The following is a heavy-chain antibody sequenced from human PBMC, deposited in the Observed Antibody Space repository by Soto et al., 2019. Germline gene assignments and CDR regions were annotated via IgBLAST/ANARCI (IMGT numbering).Heavy chain of an antibody. V-gene: IGHV4-59*01. CDR1: GGSISSYY. J-gene: IGHJ4*02. CDR3: ARGEYSDYALAPSDC. D-gene: IGHD5-12*01. Sequence: SETLSLTCTVSGGSISSYYWSWIRQPPGKGLEWIGYIYYSGSTNYNPSLKSRVTISVDTSKNQFSLKLRSVTAADTAVYYCARGEYSDYALAPSDCWGQGTLVTVSS. CDR2: IYYSGST.